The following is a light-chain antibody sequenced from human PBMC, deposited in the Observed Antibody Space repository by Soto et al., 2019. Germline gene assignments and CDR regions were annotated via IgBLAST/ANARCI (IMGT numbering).Light chain of an antibody. V-gene: IGKV3-15*01. J-gene: IGKJ5*01. CDR3: PQYNNWSPIT. CDR1: QSVGTN. Sequence: EIVMTQSPAPLAVAPGERATLSCRASQSVGTNLAWYQQKPGQAPRLLNYHASTRVTGVPARFSGSGSGTEVTRTVSRLQSGEFAVYHCPQYNNWSPITGGQGTRLEIK. CDR2: HAS.